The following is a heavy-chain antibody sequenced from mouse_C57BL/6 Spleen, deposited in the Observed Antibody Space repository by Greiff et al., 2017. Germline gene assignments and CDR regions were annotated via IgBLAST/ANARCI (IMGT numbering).Heavy chain of an antibody. CDR3: ARPSATMVKNYFDY. CDR2: IHPNSGST. J-gene: IGHJ2*01. CDR1: GYTFTSYW. D-gene: IGHD2-2*01. Sequence: QVQLQQPGAELVKPGASVKLSCKASGYTFTSYWMHWVKQRPGQGLEWIGMIHPNSGSTNYNEKFKSKATLTVYKSSSTAYMQLSSLTSEDSAVYYCARPSATMVKNYFDYWGQGTTLTVSS. V-gene: IGHV1-64*01.